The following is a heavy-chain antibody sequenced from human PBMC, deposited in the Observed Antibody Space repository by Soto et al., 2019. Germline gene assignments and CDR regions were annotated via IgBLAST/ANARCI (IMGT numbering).Heavy chain of an antibody. CDR2: IYYSGST. V-gene: IGHV4-39*01. CDR3: ASSPDYSDSSGYPGTFDN. Sequence: SETLSLTCTVSGGSITSTNYYWGWIRQPPGKGPEWIGSIYYSGSTYYNPSLKSRVTMSVDTSKNQFSLKQSSVTAADTAVYYCASSPDYSDSSGYPGTFDNWGQGTLVTVSS. CDR1: GGSITSTNYY. D-gene: IGHD3-22*01. J-gene: IGHJ4*02.